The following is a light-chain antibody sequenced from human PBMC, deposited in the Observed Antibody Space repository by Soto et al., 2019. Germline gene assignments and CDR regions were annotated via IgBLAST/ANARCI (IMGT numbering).Light chain of an antibody. CDR3: HQYYDAPLT. CDR1: QSLLSRSDNRNY. Sequence: DLVMAQSPDSLAVSLGERATINCKSSQSLLSRSDNRNYLSWYQQKPGQPPKKLIYWASTRESGVPDRFSGSGSGTDFTLTISSLQAEDVAVYYCHQYYDAPLTFAGGTKVDIK. J-gene: IGKJ4*01. V-gene: IGKV4-1*01. CDR2: WAS.